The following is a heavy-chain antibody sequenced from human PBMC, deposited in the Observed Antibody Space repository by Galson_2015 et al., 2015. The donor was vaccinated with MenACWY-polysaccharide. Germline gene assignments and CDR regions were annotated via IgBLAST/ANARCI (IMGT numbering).Heavy chain of an antibody. J-gene: IGHJ3*02. CDR1: GFTFSSYA. CDR3: AREGSRIVFHAFET. V-gene: IGHV3-33*08. CDR2: IQYDGSKI. Sequence: SLRLSCAASGFTFSSYAMHWVRQAPGKGLEWVAVIQYDGSKIVYGDSVKGRFTISRDNSKNTLFLEMNSLGAEDTAVYYCAREGSRIVFHAFETWGQGTMVTVSS. D-gene: IGHD6-13*01.